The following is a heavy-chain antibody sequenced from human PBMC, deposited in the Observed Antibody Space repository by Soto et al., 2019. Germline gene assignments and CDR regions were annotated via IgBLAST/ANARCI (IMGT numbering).Heavy chain of an antibody. CDR2: IKQDGSEK. CDR1: GFTFSSYW. D-gene: IGHD3-3*01. CDR3: ARNIPYYDFWSGSPGYYFDD. V-gene: IGHV3-7*05. Sequence: EVQLVESGGGLVQPGGSLRLSCAASGFTFSSYWMSWVRQAPGKGLEWVANIKQDGSEKYYVDSVKGRFTISRDNAKNWLYLQLNSLRAEDTDVYYCARNIPYYDFWSGSPGYYFDDWGQGTLVTVAS. J-gene: IGHJ4*02.